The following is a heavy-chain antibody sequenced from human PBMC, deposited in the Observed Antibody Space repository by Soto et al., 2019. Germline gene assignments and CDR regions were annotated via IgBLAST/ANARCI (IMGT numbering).Heavy chain of an antibody. V-gene: IGHV4-39*01. J-gene: IGHJ6*02. CDR3: VCLSAYSYTMDV. CDR1: GGSISSSTYY. Sequence: QLQLQESGPGLVKPSETLSLTCTVSGGSISSSTYYWGWIRQPPGKGLEWIGNIYYRGSTYYNPSLKSRVTISVDTSKNQFSLKETSMTAADTSIYYCVCLSAYSYTMDVWGHGTTVTVSS. CDR2: IYYRGST. D-gene: IGHD3-16*02.